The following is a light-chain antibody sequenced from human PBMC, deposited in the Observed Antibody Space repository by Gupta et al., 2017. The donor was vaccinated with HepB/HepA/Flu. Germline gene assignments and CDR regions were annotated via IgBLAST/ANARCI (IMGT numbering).Light chain of an antibody. J-gene: IGKJ1*01. CDR2: KAS. CDR3: QQYNSVSRT. V-gene: IGKV1-5*03. CDR1: QSIGSW. Sequence: DIQMTQSPSTLSASVGDRVAITCRASQSIGSWLAWYRQRPGTAPTSLIYKASTVESGVPSRFSASGSGTEFTLTINSLQSDDSATYFCQQYNSVSRTFGQGTKVEI.